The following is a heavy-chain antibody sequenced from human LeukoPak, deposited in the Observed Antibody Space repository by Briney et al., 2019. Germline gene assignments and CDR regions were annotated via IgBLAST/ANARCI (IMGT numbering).Heavy chain of an antibody. CDR2: ISDSDDST. CDR3: ARVQRQWLGFDY. CDR1: GFTFSDYA. V-gene: IGHV3-23*01. D-gene: IGHD6-19*01. Sequence: GGSLRLSCAASGFTFSDYAMSWVRQAPGKGLEWVSAISDSDDSTFYADSVKGRFTISRDNSKNTLYLQMNNLRAADTAVYYCARVQRQWLGFDYWGQGTLVTVSS. J-gene: IGHJ4*02.